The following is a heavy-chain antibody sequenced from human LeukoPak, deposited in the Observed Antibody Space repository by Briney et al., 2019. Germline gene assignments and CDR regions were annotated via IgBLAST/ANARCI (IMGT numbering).Heavy chain of an antibody. CDR3: ARDRTAIGNFDY. Sequence: ASETLSLTCTVSGGSISSSSYYWGWIRQPPGKGLEWIGSVYYSGSTYYNPSLKSRVTISVDTSKNQFSLKLSSVTAADTAVFYCARDRTAIGNFDYWGQGTLVTVSS. CDR1: GGSISSSSYY. D-gene: IGHD2-21*02. CDR2: VYYSGST. J-gene: IGHJ4*02. V-gene: IGHV4-39*07.